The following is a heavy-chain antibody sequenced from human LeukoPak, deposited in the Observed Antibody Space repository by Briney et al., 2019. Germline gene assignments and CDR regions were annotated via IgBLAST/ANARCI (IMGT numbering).Heavy chain of an antibody. Sequence: ASVKVSCKASGYTFTSYYIHWVRQAPGQGLEWMGVINPSGGSTSYAQEFQGRVSMTRDTSTSTVYMELSSLRSEDTAVYYCARDPWTAIVTQSFPSDYWGQGTLVTVSS. CDR1: GYTFTSYY. D-gene: IGHD5-18*01. CDR3: ARDPWTAIVTQSFPSDY. J-gene: IGHJ4*02. V-gene: IGHV1-46*01. CDR2: INPSGGST.